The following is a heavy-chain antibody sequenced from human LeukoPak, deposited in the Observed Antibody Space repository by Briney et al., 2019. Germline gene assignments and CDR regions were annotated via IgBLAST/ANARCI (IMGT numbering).Heavy chain of an antibody. V-gene: IGHV4-61*05. Sequence: PSETLSLTCTVSGGSISSSSYYWSWIQQPPGKGLEWIGYIYYSGSTYYNPSLKSRVTISVDTSKNQFSLKLSSVTAADTAVYYCARCYDGRGCYYYYMDVWGKGTTVTVSS. CDR2: IYYSGST. D-gene: IGHD5-12*01. CDR1: GGSISSSSYY. J-gene: IGHJ6*03. CDR3: ARCYDGRGCYYYYMDV.